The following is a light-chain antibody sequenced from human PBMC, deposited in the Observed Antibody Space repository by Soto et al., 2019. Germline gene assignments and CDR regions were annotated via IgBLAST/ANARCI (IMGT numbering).Light chain of an antibody. J-gene: IGKJ4*01. V-gene: IGKV3-20*01. CDR2: GAF. Sequence: ELVLTQSPGTLSLSPGESATLSCRASQTVSSSFLAWYQQRPGQAPRLLIYGAFTRATGIPDRFTGSGSGTDFTLSISRLESEDFAVYICQQYGFSPLTFGGGTRVEIK. CDR1: QTVSSSF. CDR3: QQYGFSPLT.